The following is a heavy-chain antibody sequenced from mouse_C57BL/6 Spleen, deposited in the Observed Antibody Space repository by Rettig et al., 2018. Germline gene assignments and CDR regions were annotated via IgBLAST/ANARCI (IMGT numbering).Heavy chain of an antibody. CDR1: GYTFTSYW. J-gene: IGHJ2*01. Sequence: PGASVKLSCKASGYTFTSYWMHWVKQRPGQGLEWIGEIDPSDSYTNYNQKFKGKSTLTVDKSSSTAYMQLSSLTSEDSAVYYCARDWVFDYWGQGTTLTVSS. D-gene: IGHD4-1*01. CDR3: ARDWVFDY. V-gene: IGHV1-69*01. CDR2: IDPSDSYT.